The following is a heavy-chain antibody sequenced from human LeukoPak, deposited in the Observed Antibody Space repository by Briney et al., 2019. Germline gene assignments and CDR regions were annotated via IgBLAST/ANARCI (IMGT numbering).Heavy chain of an antibody. CDR1: GSTFRSYG. V-gene: IGHV3-30*02. CDR2: TRDDASKT. CDR3: ANGDCRGGRCSSGAH. J-gene: IGHJ4*02. D-gene: IGHD2-15*01. Sequence: TGGSLTLPCTGSGSTFRSYGMHWVRQAPGKGLEWVAYTRDDASKTWYGGSVKGRFTISRDNSKNTLYLHMNSVRGEDTAMYYCANGDCRGGRCSSGAHWGQGTLVTVSS.